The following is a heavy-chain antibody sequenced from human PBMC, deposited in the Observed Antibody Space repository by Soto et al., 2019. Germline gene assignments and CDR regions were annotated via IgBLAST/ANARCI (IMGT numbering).Heavy chain of an antibody. V-gene: IGHV1-18*01. CDR2: ISSYNIDT. D-gene: IGHD3-3*01. CDR1: GYRFETYA. J-gene: IGHJ6*02. CDR3: ARGHGVIIGAMDV. Sequence: ASVKVFCKSSGYRFETYAMSWVRQAPGQGLEWMGWISSYNIDTYYAPKFQDRVTMTKDTSTGTAYVELRSLRSDDTAVYYCARGHGVIIGAMDVWGQGTTVTVSS.